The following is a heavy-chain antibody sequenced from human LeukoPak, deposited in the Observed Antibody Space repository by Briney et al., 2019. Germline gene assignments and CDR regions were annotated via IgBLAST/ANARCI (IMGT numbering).Heavy chain of an antibody. D-gene: IGHD6-13*01. CDR3: ARDSYSAGDY. CDR1: GLTFSNYW. CDR2: INTDGTRT. J-gene: IGHJ4*02. V-gene: IGHV3-74*01. Sequence: PGGSLRLSCAASGLTFSNYWMHWVRHAPGKGLVWVSRINTDGTRTSYADSVKGRFTISRDNAKNTLYLQMNSLRAEDTAVYYCARDSYSAGDYWGQGTLVTVSS.